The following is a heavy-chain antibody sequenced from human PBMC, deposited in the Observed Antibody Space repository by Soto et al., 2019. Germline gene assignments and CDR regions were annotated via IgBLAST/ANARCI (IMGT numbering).Heavy chain of an antibody. J-gene: IGHJ5*02. CDR3: ARVNLYSSSLWFDP. V-gene: IGHV4-59*01. CDR2: IYYSGST. Sequence: SETLSLTSTVSGGNIISYYWSWIRQPPGKGLEWIGYIYYSGSTNYNPSLKSRVTISVDTSRNQFSLKLSSVTAADTAVYYCARVNLYSSSLWFDPWGQGTLVTVS. CDR1: GGNIISYY. D-gene: IGHD6-6*01.